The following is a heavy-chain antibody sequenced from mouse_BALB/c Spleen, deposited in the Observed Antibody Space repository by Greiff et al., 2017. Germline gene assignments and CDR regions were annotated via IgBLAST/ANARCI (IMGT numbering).Heavy chain of an antibody. CDR2: ISTYYGDA. CDR1: GYTFTDYA. CDR3: ASGWGVVAPYYAMDY. J-gene: IGHJ4*01. V-gene: IGHV1S137*01. D-gene: IGHD1-1*01. Sequence: QVQLQQSGAELVRPGVSVKISCKGSGYTFTDYAMHWVKQSHAKSLEWIGVISTYYGDASYNQKFKGKATMTVDKSSSTAYMELARLTSEDSAIYYCASGWGVVAPYYAMDYWGQGTSVTVSS.